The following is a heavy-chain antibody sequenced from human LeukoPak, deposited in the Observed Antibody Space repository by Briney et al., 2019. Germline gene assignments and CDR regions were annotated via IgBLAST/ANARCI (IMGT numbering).Heavy chain of an antibody. CDR1: GYTFTSYG. CDR2: ISAYNGNT. J-gene: IGHJ4*02. V-gene: IGHV1-18*01. D-gene: IGHD6-13*01. CDR3: ARVRSRFGRAAGVDY. Sequence: ASVKVSCKASGYTFTSYGISWVRQAPGQGLEWMGWISAYNGNTNYAQKLQGRVTMTTDTSTSTAYMELRSLRSDDTAVYYCARVRSRFGRAAGVDYWGQGTLVTVSS.